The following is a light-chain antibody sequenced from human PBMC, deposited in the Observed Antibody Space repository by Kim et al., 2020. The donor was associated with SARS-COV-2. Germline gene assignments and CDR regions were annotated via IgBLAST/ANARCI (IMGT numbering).Light chain of an antibody. CDR3: QQYGNLYS. Sequence: LSASVGDRVPIPRPATQDISDYLNWDQQTPGTAPKPLTYDASNLERAVPSRFSGSGPGTDFTFTISRLQPEDFATYYCQQYGNLYSFGQGTKLEL. CDR2: DAS. CDR1: QDISDY. J-gene: IGKJ2*03. V-gene: IGKV1-33*01.